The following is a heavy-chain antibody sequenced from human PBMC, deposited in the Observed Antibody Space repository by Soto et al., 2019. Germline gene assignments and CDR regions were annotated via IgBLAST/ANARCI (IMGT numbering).Heavy chain of an antibody. J-gene: IGHJ5*02. CDR3: ARDPGYCSGGSCPHGPRCDP. Sequence: ASVKVSCKASGYTFTSYGISWVRQAPGQGLEWMGWISAYNGNTNYAQKLQGRVTMTTDTSTSTAYMELRSLRSDDTAVYYCARDPGYCSGGSCPHGPRCDPWGQGTRLTDS. D-gene: IGHD2-15*01. V-gene: IGHV1-18*01. CDR1: GYTFTSYG. CDR2: ISAYNGNT.